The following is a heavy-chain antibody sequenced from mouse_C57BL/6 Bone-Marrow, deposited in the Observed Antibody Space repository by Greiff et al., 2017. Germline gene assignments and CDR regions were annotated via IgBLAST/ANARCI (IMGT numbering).Heavy chain of an antibody. CDR1: GYTFTDYY. CDR2: IYPGSGNT. Sequence: VQVVESGAELVRPGASVKLSCKASGYTFTDYYINWVKQRPGQGLEWIARIYPGSGNTYYNEKFKGKATLTAEKSSSTAYMQLSSLTSEDSAVYFCARSLGRRFAYWGQGTLVTVSA. V-gene: IGHV1-76*01. D-gene: IGHD4-1*01. CDR3: ARSLGRRFAY. J-gene: IGHJ3*01.